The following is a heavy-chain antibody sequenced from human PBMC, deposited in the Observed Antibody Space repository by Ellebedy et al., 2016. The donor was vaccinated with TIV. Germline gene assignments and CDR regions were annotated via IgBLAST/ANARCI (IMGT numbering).Heavy chain of an antibody. D-gene: IGHD1-26*01. CDR3: AKERELVGHGVFDY. J-gene: IGHJ4*02. CDR2: ISWNSGSI. Sequence: GGSLRLSCAASGFTFDDYAMHWVRQAPGKGLEWVSGISWNSGSIGYADSVKGRFTISRDNAENSLYLQMNSLRAEDTALYYCAKERELVGHGVFDYWGQGTLVTVSS. V-gene: IGHV3-9*01. CDR1: GFTFDDYA.